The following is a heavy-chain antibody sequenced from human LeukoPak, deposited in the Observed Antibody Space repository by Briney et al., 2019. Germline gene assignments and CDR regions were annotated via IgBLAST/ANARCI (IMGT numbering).Heavy chain of an antibody. CDR1: GFTFSTYN. Sequence: PGGSLRLSCTASGFTFSTYNMNWVRQAPGKGLEWVSAISGSGGSTYYADSVKGRFTISRDNSKNTLYLQMNSLRAEDTAVYYCAKVKPSTRIAAPNWFDPWGQGTLVTVSS. V-gene: IGHV3-23*01. J-gene: IGHJ5*02. CDR2: ISGSGGST. D-gene: IGHD6-13*01. CDR3: AKVKPSTRIAAPNWFDP.